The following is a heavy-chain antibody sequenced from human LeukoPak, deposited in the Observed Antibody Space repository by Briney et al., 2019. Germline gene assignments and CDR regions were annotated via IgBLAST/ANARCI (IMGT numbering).Heavy chain of an antibody. Sequence: SVKVSCKASGGTFSSYAISWVRQAPGQGLEWMGGIIPIFGTANYAQRFQGRVTITADESTSTAYMELSSLRSEDTAVYYCARDGTPEQLVTFDYWGQGTLVTVSS. D-gene: IGHD6-6*01. V-gene: IGHV1-69*01. CDR1: GGTFSSYA. J-gene: IGHJ4*02. CDR2: IIPIFGTA. CDR3: ARDGTPEQLVTFDY.